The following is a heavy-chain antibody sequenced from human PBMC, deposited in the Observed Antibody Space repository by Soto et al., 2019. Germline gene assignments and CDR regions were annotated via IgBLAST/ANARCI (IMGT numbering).Heavy chain of an antibody. CDR2: ISGSGAGI. J-gene: IGHJ4*02. V-gene: IGHV3-23*01. Sequence: GGSLRLSCAASGFTFTNYAMSWVRQAPGKGLEWVSAISGSGAGIYYADSVKGRFTISRDNSKNTLYLQMNGLRAEDTAIYYCAKEITGPGPYYFDYWGQGTLVTVSS. CDR3: AKEITGPGPYYFDY. CDR1: GFTFTNYA.